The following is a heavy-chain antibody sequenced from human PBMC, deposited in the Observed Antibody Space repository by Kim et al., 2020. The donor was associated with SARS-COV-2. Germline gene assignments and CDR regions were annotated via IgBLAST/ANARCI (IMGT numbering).Heavy chain of an antibody. CDR1: GGTFSSYA. CDR2: IIPILGIA. Sequence: SVKVSCKASGGTFSSYAISWVRQAPGQGLDWMGRIIPILGIANYAQKFQGRVTITADKSTSTAYMELSSLRSEDTAVYYCARSSVPYSSSWYGEVNYYYYYYGMDVWGQGTTVTVSS. V-gene: IGHV1-69*04. D-gene: IGHD6-13*01. J-gene: IGHJ6*02. CDR3: ARSSVPYSSSWYGEVNYYYYYYGMDV.